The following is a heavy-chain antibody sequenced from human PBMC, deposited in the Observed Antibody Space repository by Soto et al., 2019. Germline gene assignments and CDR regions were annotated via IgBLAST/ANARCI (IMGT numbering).Heavy chain of an antibody. V-gene: IGHV1-18*01. Sequence: GASVKVSCKASGYTFTNFCISWVRQAPGQGLEWMGWISAYNGNTNYAQNFQGRVTMTTDTSTSTAYMELRSLRSDDTAVYYCAREKAVAGTGDYYYGMDVWGQGTTVTVSS. CDR3: AREKAVAGTGDYYYGMDV. CDR1: GYTFTNFC. J-gene: IGHJ6*02. CDR2: ISAYNGNT. D-gene: IGHD6-19*01.